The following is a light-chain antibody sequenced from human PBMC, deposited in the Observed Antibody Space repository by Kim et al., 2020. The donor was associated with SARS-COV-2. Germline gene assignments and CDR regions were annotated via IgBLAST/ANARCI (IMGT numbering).Light chain of an antibody. CDR2: RNN. V-gene: IGLV10-54*01. Sequence: TATLACPGNSNNVGNQGAAWLQPHQGHPPKLLSYRNNDRPSGISERLSASRSGNTASLTITGLQPEDGSDYYCSAWDSSLSAWVFGGGTQSARP. CDR1: SNNVGNQG. J-gene: IGLJ3*02. CDR3: SAWDSSLSAWV.